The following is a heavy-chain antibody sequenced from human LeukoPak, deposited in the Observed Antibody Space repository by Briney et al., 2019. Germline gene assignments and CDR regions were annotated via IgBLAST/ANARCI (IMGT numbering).Heavy chain of an antibody. CDR2: ISRSGGTT. CDR1: GFTFTNYA. J-gene: IGHJ6*02. V-gene: IGHV3-23*01. D-gene: IGHD2/OR15-2a*01. CDR3: ARVRVSSYYGMDI. Sequence: PGGSLRLSCAASGFTFTNYAMNWVRQAPGKGLEWFSAISRSGGTTYYAESVKGRFTISRDNAKNSLYLQMNTLRAEDTAVYYCARVRVSSYYGMDIWGQGTTVTVSS.